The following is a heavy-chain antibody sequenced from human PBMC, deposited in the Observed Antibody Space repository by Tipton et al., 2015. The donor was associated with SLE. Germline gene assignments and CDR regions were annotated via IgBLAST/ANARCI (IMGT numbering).Heavy chain of an antibody. Sequence: TLSLTCTVSGGSISSSNYYWGWIRQPPGKGLEYIGNMYFSGRTSYNPSLKSRVTISVDKSRNQFSLKLTSVTAADTAMYYCARSGYGRGSFFHHWGQGTRVTVSS. V-gene: IGHV4-39*01. CDR3: ARSGYGRGSFFHH. CDR2: MYFSGRT. CDR1: GGSISSSNYY. J-gene: IGHJ1*01. D-gene: IGHD5-12*01.